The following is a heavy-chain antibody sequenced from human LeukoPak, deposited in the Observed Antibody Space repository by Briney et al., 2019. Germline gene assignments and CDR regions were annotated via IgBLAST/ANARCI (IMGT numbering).Heavy chain of an antibody. CDR2: IYPGDSDT. D-gene: IGHD3-10*01. CDR1: GYSFSSNW. CDR3: ARRYGSGTYRPPPYYYMDV. V-gene: IGHV5-51*01. J-gene: IGHJ6*03. Sequence: GESLKISCKGSGYSFSSNWIGWVRQMPGKGLEWMGVIYPGDSDTRYSPSFQGQVTISADKSISTAYLQWSSLKASDTAMYYCARRYGSGTYRPPPYYYMDVWGKGTTVTVSS.